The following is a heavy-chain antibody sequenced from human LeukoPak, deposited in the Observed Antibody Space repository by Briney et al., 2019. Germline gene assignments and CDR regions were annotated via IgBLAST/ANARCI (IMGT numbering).Heavy chain of an antibody. V-gene: IGHV4-61*02. J-gene: IGHJ4*02. CDR1: GGSISSGSYY. CDR2: IYTNGST. Sequence: SETLSLTCTVSGGSISSGSYYWSWIRQPAGKGLEWIGRIYTNGSTNYNPSLKSRVTISVDTSKNQFSLKLSSVTAADTAVYYCARQRTGTIYYFDYWGQGTLVTVSS. CDR3: ARQRTGTIYYFDY. D-gene: IGHD1-1*01.